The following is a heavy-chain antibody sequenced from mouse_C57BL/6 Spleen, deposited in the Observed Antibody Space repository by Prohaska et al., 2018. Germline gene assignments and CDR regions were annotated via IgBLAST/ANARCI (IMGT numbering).Heavy chain of an antibody. V-gene: IGHV1-55*01. D-gene: IGHD1-1*01. J-gene: IGHJ2*01. CDR1: GYTFTSYW. Sequence: QVQLQQPGAELVKPGASVKMSCKASGYTFTSYWITWVKQRPGQGLEWLGDIYPGSGSTNYNEKFKSKATLTVDTSSSTAYMQLSSLTSEDSAVYYCARRDYYGSSYYFDYWGQGTTLTVSS. CDR3: ARRDYYGSSYYFDY. CDR2: IYPGSGST.